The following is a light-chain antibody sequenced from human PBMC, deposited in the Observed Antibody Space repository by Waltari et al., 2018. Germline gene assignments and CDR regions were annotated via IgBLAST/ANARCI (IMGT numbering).Light chain of an antibody. V-gene: IGKV1-6*01. CDR1: QDIGNE. CDR2: GAS. CDR3: LQDHDYPYS. Sequence: AIQLTQFPSSLSAAVGDRVTNICRASQDIGNELGWYQQKPGIAPKPLIYGASFLQDGVPSRFSGSGSGTDFTLTISSLQPEDFASYLCLQDHDYPYSFGHGTKLE. J-gene: IGKJ2*01.